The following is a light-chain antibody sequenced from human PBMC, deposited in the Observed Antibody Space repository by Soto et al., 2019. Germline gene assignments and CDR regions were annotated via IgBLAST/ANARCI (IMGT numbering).Light chain of an antibody. V-gene: IGLV4-60*02. J-gene: IGLJ3*02. Sequence: QPVLTQSSSASASLGSSVKLTCTLSSGHSSYIIAWHQQQPGKAPRYLMKLEGSGSYNKGSGVPDRFSGSSSGADRYLTITNLQLADEADYLCQTWDSNTHTVFGGGTKVTVL. CDR2: LEGSGSY. CDR1: SGHSSYI. CDR3: QTWDSNTHTV.